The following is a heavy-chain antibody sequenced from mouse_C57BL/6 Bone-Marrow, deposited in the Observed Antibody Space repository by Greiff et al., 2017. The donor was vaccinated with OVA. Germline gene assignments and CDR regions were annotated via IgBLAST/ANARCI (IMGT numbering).Heavy chain of an antibody. V-gene: IGHV1-66*01. CDR3: AYSNYEDDY. CDR1: GYSFTSYY. J-gene: IGHJ2*01. Sequence: QVQLQQSGPELVKPGASVKISCKASGYSFTSYYIHWVKQRPGQGLEWIGWIYPGSGNTKYNEKFKGKATLTADTSSSTAYMQLSSLSSDDSAVYYCAYSNYEDDYWGQGTTLTVSS. D-gene: IGHD2-5*01. CDR2: IYPGSGNT.